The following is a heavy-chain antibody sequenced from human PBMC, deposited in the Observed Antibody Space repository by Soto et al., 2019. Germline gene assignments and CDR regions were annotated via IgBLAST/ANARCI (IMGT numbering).Heavy chain of an antibody. CDR2: IYYSGST. J-gene: IGHJ5*02. CDR1: GGSISSSSYY. D-gene: IGHD2-2*01. Sequence: PSETLSLTCTVSGGSISSSSYYWGWIRQPPGKGLEWIGSIYYSGSTYYNPSLKSRVTISVDTSKNQFSLKLSSVTAADTAVYYCARHGGSIVVVPAASWFDPWGQGTLVTVSS. V-gene: IGHV4-39*01. CDR3: ARHGGSIVVVPAASWFDP.